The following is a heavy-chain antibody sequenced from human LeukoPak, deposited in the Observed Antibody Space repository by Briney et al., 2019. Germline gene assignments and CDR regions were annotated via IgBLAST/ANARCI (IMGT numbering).Heavy chain of an antibody. V-gene: IGHV3-20*04. D-gene: IGHD3-3*01. CDR1: GFTFDDYG. Sequence: GGSLRLSCAASGFTFDDYGMSWVRQAPGRGLEWVSGINWNGGSTGYADSVKGRFTISRDNAKNSLYLQMNSLRAEDTALYYCAGKYYDFWSGYHMDVWGKGTTVTVSS. CDR3: AGKYYDFWSGYHMDV. J-gene: IGHJ6*03. CDR2: INWNGGST.